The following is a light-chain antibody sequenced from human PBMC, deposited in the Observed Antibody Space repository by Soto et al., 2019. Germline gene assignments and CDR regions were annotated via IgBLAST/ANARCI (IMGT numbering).Light chain of an antibody. Sequence: EIVMTQSPATLSVSPGERATLSCRASQSVSSNLAWYQQKPGQAPRLLIYGASSRATGIPDRFSGSGSGTDFTLTISRLEPEDFAVYYCQHYGNTPPSVTFGPGT. CDR3: QHYGNTPPSVT. J-gene: IGKJ3*01. CDR1: QSVSSN. CDR2: GAS. V-gene: IGKV3-20*01.